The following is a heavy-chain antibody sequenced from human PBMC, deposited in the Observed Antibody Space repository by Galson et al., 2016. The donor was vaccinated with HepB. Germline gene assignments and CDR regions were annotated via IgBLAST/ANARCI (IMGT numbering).Heavy chain of an antibody. CDR1: GFTFTNYY. CDR2: IKPSGDIT. V-gene: IGHV1-46*01. D-gene: IGHD3-22*01. J-gene: IGHJ4*02. Sequence: SVKVSCKASGFTFTNYYMHWVRQAPGQGLEWMGIIKPSGDITIYAQKSQGRVTMTRDTSTSTDYMELSSLRSEDTAIYYCARDQRHYYDSSGSRPYYWGQGTLVTVSS. CDR3: ARDQRHYYDSSGSRPYY.